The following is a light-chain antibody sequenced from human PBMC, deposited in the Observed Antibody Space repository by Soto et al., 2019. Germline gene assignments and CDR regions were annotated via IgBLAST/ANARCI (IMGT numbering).Light chain of an antibody. CDR1: QTVGNT. V-gene: IGKV3-15*01. J-gene: IGKJ1*01. CDR2: GAS. CDR3: LHYKDWPRWT. Sequence: VLTQSPGTVSLSPGESATLSCRASQTVGNTLAWYQQQPGQTPRLLIYGASTTATGIPARFSGSGSGTEFTLTIDRLQSEDFAVYYCLHYKDWPRWTFGQGTKVEVK.